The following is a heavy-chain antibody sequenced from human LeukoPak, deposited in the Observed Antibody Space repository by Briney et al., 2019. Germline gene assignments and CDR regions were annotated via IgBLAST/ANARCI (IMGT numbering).Heavy chain of an antibody. Sequence: SQTLSLTCAISGDSVSSDSAAWNWIRQSPSRGLEWLGRTYYRSKWISDYALSVKSRMNINANTSKNQFSLQLNSVTHEDTAVYYCARKGTVTTPFDYWGQGTLVTVSS. CDR1: GDSVSSDSAA. CDR3: ARKGTVTTPFDY. D-gene: IGHD4-11*01. V-gene: IGHV6-1*01. CDR2: TYYRSKWIS. J-gene: IGHJ4*02.